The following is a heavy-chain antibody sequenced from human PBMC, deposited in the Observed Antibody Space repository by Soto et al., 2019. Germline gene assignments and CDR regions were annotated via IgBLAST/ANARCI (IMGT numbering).Heavy chain of an antibody. Sequence: SETLSLTCTVSGGSISSSSYYWGWIRQPPGKGLEWIGSIYYSGSTYYNPSLKSRVTISVDTSKDQFSLKLSSVTAADTAVYYCARLWFGEFGYWGQGTLVTVSS. V-gene: IGHV4-39*01. CDR1: GGSISSSSYY. CDR2: IYYSGST. CDR3: ARLWFGEFGY. J-gene: IGHJ4*02. D-gene: IGHD3-10*01.